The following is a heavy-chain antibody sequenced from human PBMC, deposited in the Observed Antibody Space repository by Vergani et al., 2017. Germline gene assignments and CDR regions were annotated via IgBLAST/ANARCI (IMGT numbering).Heavy chain of an antibody. J-gene: IGHJ5*02. D-gene: IGHD2-15*01. CDR2: ISPYNGNT. Sequence: QVHLVQSGAEVKKPGASVKVSCTAAGYAFNSYGITWVRQAPGQGLEWMGWISPYNGNTNYAQKLQGRVTMTTDTFTSTAYMELRSLKSDDTAVYYCARDSTPSGGSFSYNWFDPWGQGTLVIVSS. CDR1: GYAFNSYG. V-gene: IGHV1-18*01. CDR3: ARDSTPSGGSFSYNWFDP.